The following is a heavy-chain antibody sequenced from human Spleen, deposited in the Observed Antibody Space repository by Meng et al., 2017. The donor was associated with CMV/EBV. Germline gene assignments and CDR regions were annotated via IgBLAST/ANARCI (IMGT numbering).Heavy chain of an antibody. J-gene: IGHJ6*02. CDR3: ARDDSSSTPPHYYYYGMDV. D-gene: IGHD6-13*01. CDR2: IYTSGST. CDR1: GGSISSYY. V-gene: IGHV4-4*07. Sequence: SETLSLTCTVSGGSISSYYWSWIRQPAGKGLEWIGRIYTSGSTNYNPSLKSRVTMSVDTSKNQFSLKLSSVTAADTAVYYCARDDSSSTPPHYYYYGMDVWGQGTTVTVSS.